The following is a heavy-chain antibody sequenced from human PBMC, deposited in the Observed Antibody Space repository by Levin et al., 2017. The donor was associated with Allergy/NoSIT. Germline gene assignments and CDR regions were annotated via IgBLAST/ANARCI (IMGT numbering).Heavy chain of an antibody. D-gene: IGHD3-22*01. CDR1: GFTFSSYS. Sequence: GESLKISCAASGFTFSSYSMNWVRQAPGKGLEWLSYISSSSSNIYYADSVKGRFTISRDDAKNSLYLQMNSLRAEDTAVYYCARDLWYYDSSGYYDHTDNWGQGTLVTVSS. J-gene: IGHJ4*02. CDR3: ARDLWYYDSSGYYDHTDN. CDR2: ISSSSSNI. V-gene: IGHV3-48*01.